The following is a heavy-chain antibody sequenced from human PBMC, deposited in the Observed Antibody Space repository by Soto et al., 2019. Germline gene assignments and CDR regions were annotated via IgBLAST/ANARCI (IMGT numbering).Heavy chain of an antibody. J-gene: IGHJ3*01. Sequence: QLQLQESGPGLVRPSETLSLTCIVSGGSISSSSYYWGWIRQPPGKGLEWIGSIYSSGSAYYNPSLKSRVTISVHTSKNQFSLKQPSVTAADTAVYYCATPVSSGYQAFEVWGQGTMVTVSS. D-gene: IGHD3-22*01. CDR3: ATPVSSGYQAFEV. V-gene: IGHV4-39*01. CDR2: IYSSGSA. CDR1: GGSISSSSYY.